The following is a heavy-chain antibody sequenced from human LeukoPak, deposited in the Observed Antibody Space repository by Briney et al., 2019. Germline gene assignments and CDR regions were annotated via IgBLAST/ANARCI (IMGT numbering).Heavy chain of an antibody. CDR3: AAYYYDSSTYYYYFDY. CDR1: GYTFTGYY. CDR2: INPNSGGT. V-gene: IGHV1-2*02. Sequence: ASVKVSCKASGYTFTGYYMHWVRQAPGQGLEWMGWINPNSGGTNYAQKFQGRVTMTRDTSISTAYMELSRLRSDDTAVYYCAAYYYDSSTYYYYFDYWGQGTLVTVSS. D-gene: IGHD3-22*01. J-gene: IGHJ4*02.